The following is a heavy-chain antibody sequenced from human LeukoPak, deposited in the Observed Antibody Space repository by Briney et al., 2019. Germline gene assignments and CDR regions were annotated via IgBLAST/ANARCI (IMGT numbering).Heavy chain of an antibody. D-gene: IGHD2-15*01. CDR3: ARDPASGGFDS. CDR2: ISGSGGST. CDR1: GFTFSSYA. V-gene: IGHV3-23*01. J-gene: IGHJ4*02. Sequence: WGSLRLSCAASGFTFSSYAMSWVRQAPGKGLEWVSAISGSGGSTYYADSVKGRFTISRDNSKNTLYLQMNSLRDEDTAVYYCARDPASGGFDSWGQGILVTVSS.